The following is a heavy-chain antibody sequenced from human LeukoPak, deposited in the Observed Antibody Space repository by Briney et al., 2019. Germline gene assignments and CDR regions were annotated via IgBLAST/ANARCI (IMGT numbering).Heavy chain of an antibody. CDR3: AREGLLYDY. D-gene: IGHD3-3*01. CDR1: GGSISSYY. J-gene: IGHJ4*02. Sequence: KTSETLSLTCTVSGGSISSYYWTWIRQPPGKGLEWIGYVSYSGTTKYNPSLKSRVTMSVDMSKNRLSLRLTSVTAADTAVYYCAREGLLYDYWGQGTLVTVSS. CDR2: VSYSGTT. V-gene: IGHV4-59*01.